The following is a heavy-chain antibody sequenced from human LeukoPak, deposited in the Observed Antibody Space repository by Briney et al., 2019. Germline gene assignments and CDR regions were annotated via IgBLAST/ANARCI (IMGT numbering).Heavy chain of an antibody. Sequence: SQTLSLTCAVSGGSISSGGYSWSWIRQPPGKGLEWIGYIYHSGSTYYNPSLKSRVTISVDRSKNQFSLKLSSVTAADTAVYYCARRQWLVLDYWGQGTLVTVSS. CDR2: IYHSGST. D-gene: IGHD6-19*01. J-gene: IGHJ4*02. V-gene: IGHV4-30-2*01. CDR1: GGSISSGGYS. CDR3: ARRQWLVLDY.